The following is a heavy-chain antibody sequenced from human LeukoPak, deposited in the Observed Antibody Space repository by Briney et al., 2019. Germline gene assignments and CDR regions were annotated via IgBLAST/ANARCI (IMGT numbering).Heavy chain of an antibody. J-gene: IGHJ4*02. Sequence: SSETLSLTCTVSGGSISSYYWSWIRQPPGKGLEWIGYIYYSGSTNYNPSLKSRVTISVDTSKNQFSLKLSSVTAADTAVYYCARAGSSWYLPDYWGQGTLVTVSS. D-gene: IGHD6-13*01. CDR2: IYYSGST. CDR3: ARAGSSWYLPDY. CDR1: GGSISSYY. V-gene: IGHV4-59*01.